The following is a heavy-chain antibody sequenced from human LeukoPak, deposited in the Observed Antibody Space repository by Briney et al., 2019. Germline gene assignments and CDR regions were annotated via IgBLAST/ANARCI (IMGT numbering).Heavy chain of an antibody. CDR3: ARVGVRRGIIPARSHFDY. CDR1: GGTFSSYA. D-gene: IGHD6-6*01. Sequence: ASVKVSGKASGGTFSSYAISWVRPAPGQGLEWMGWINPNSGGTNYAQKFQGRVTMTRDTSISTSYMELSRLRSDDTAVYYCARVGVRRGIIPARSHFDYWGQGTLVTVSS. CDR2: INPNSGGT. V-gene: IGHV1-2*02. J-gene: IGHJ4*02.